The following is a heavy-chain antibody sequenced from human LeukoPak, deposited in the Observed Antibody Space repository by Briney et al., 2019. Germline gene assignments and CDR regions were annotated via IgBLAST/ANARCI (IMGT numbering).Heavy chain of an antibody. CDR2: IYYSGST. V-gene: IGHV4-59*01. D-gene: IGHD6-19*01. Sequence: PSETLSLTCTVSGGSISSYYWSWIRQPPGKGLEWIGYIYYSGSTNYNPSLKSRVTISVDTSKNQFSLKLSSVTAADTAVYYCARSQGYSSGWFTGGVDYWGQGTLVTVSS. J-gene: IGHJ4*02. CDR3: ARSQGYSSGWFTGGVDY. CDR1: GGSISSYY.